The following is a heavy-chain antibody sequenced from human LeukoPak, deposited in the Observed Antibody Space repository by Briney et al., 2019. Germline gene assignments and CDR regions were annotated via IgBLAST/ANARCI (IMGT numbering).Heavy chain of an antibody. D-gene: IGHD3-16*02. J-gene: IGHJ4*02. V-gene: IGHV4-34*01. Sequence: SETLSLICAVYGGSFSGYYWSWIRQPPGKGLEWIGEINHSGSTNYNPSLKSRVTISLDTSKNQFSLKLSSVTAADTAVYYCARGRYLPLYFDYWGQGTLVTVSS. CDR3: ARGRYLPLYFDY. CDR2: INHSGST. CDR1: GGSFSGYY.